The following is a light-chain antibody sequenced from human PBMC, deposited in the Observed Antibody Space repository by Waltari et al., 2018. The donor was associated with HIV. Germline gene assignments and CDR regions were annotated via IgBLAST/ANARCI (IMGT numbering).Light chain of an antibody. CDR2: KDN. CDR1: TLPKQY. CDR3: QSADNSGVYVE. Sequence: SSALTQPPSVSVSPGQTAMITCSGDTLPKQYAYWYQQKEGQAPVLVIYKDNERPAWIPERCSGSSSGTTVTLTISGVQTEDEADYYCQSADNSGVYVEFGGGTKLTVL. V-gene: IGLV3-25*03. J-gene: IGLJ2*01.